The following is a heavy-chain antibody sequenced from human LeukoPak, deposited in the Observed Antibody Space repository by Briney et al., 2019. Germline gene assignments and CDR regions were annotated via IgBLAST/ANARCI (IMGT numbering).Heavy chain of an antibody. CDR2: INPSGGST. CDR1: RYNFTSYY. V-gene: IGHV1-46*01. Sequence: ASVKVSCKASRYNFTSYYMHWVRQAPGQGLEWMGIINPSGGSTRYAQKFQGRVTMTRDMSTSTVYMKLGSLRFEDTAVYYCARSPHILTGENFDYWGQGTLVTVSS. D-gene: IGHD3-9*01. J-gene: IGHJ4*02. CDR3: ARSPHILTGENFDY.